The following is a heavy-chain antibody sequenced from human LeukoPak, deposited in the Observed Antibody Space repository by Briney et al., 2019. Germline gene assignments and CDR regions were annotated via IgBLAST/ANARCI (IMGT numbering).Heavy chain of an antibody. V-gene: IGHV1-2*02. D-gene: IGHD7-27*01. J-gene: IGHJ4*02. CDR1: GYTFTGYY. CDR3: ARGPHWDPHFDY. Sequence: WASVKVSCKASGYTFTGYYMHWVRQAPGQGLEWMGWINPNSGGTNYAQKFQGRVTMTRDTSISTAYMELTRLRSDDTAVYYCARGPHWDPHFDYWGQGTLVTVSS. CDR2: INPNSGGT.